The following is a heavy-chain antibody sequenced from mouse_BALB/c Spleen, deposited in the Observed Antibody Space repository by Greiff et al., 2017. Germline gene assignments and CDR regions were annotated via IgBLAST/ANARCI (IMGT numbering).Heavy chain of an antibody. CDR2: ISNGGGST. D-gene: IGHD3-3*01. CDR3: ARHPGTGGAMDY. CDR1: GFTFSSYT. J-gene: IGHJ4*01. V-gene: IGHV5-12-2*01. Sequence: EVMLVESGGGLVQPGGSLKLSCAASGFTFSSYTMSWVRQTPEKRLEWVAYISNGGGSTYYPDTVKGRFTISRDNAKNTLYLQMSSLKSEDTAMYYCARHPGTGGAMDYWGQGTSVTVSS.